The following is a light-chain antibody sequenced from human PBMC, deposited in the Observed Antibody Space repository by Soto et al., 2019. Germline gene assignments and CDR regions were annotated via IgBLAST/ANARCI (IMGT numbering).Light chain of an antibody. CDR1: QGISSY. Sequence: AILMTQTPSSFSASTGDRFTITCRASQGISSYLAWYQQKPGKAPKLLIYAASTLQSGVPSRFSGSGSGTDFTLTISCLQSEDFATYYCQQYYSYPPITFGQGTRLEIK. J-gene: IGKJ5*01. CDR2: AAS. CDR3: QQYYSYPPIT. V-gene: IGKV1-8*01.